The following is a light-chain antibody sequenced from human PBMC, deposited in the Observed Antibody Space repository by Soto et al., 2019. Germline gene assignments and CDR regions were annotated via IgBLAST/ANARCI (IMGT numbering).Light chain of an antibody. CDR2: LNSDGSH. CDR3: QTWGTGIQV. J-gene: IGLJ2*01. V-gene: IGLV4-69*01. Sequence: QLVLTQSPSASASLGASVKLTCTLSSGHSSYDIAWYQQQPEKGPRYLMKLNSDGSHSKGDGIPDRFSGSSSGAERYLTISSLQSEDEADYYCQTWGTGIQVFGGGTKLTVL. CDR1: SGHSSYD.